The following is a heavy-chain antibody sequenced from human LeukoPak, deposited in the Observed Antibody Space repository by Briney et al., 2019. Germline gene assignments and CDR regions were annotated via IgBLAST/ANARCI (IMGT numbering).Heavy chain of an antibody. CDR2: IFPSGGGT. Sequence: ASVKVSCKASGYTFTSYYMHWVRHAPGHGLVWMGIIFPSGGGTSYAQKFQDRVTMTRDTSTSTVYMELSSLTSEDTAVYYCARAYSGYSIDFWGQGTLVTVSS. CDR3: ARAYSGYSIDF. J-gene: IGHJ4*02. CDR1: GYTFTSYY. V-gene: IGHV1-46*01. D-gene: IGHD3-22*01.